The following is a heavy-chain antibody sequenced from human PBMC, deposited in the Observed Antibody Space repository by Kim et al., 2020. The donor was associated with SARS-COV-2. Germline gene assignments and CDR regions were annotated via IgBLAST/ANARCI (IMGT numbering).Heavy chain of an antibody. J-gene: IGHJ4*02. D-gene: IGHD6-19*01. V-gene: IGHV4-34*01. CDR2: INHSGST. CDR1: GGSFSGYY. CDR3: ARRGGIAVAGRNDY. Sequence: SETLSLTCAVYGGSFSGYYWSWIRQPPGKGLEWIGEINHSGSTNYNPSLKSRVTISVDTSKNQFSLKLSSVTAADTAVYYCARRGGIAVAGRNDYWGQGTLVTVSS.